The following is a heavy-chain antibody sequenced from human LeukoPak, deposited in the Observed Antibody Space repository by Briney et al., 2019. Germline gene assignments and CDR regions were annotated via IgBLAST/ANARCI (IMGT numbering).Heavy chain of an antibody. CDR1: GYSFTSYW. Sequence: GESLKISCKSSGYSFTSYWISWVRQMPGKGLEWMGIIYPGDSDTRYSPSFQGQVTISADKSISTAYLQWSSLKASDTAMYYCARGQGFMITFGGVPDYWGQGTLVTVSS. CDR2: IYPGDSDT. CDR3: ARGQGFMITFGGVPDY. V-gene: IGHV5-51*01. J-gene: IGHJ4*02. D-gene: IGHD3-16*01.